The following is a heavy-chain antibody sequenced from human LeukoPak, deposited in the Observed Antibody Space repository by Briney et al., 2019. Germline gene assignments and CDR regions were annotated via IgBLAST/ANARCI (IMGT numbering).Heavy chain of an antibody. CDR1: GFNFGDSR. V-gene: IGHV3-7*04. J-gene: IGHJ4*02. D-gene: IGHD2-21*01. CDR2: VNQDGTEK. Sequence: GGSLRLSRAASGFNFGDSRMTWVRQAPGKGLQWVANVNQDGTEKHFLDSVEGRFTISRDNAKKSLYLQMSSLRPEDTALYFCVKGDWYFESWGQGTLVTVSS. CDR3: VKGDWYFES.